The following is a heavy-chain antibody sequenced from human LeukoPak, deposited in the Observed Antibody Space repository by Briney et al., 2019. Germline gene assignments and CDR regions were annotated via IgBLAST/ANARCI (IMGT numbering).Heavy chain of an antibody. V-gene: IGHV1-2*02. D-gene: IGHD3-3*01. CDR3: ARGLDIRFLEWLSQDGDLDY. Sequence: GASVKVSCKASGYTFTGYYMHWVRQAPGQGLEWMGWINPNSGGTNYAQKFQGRVTMTRDTSISTAYMELSRLRSEDTAVYYCARGLDIRFLEWLSQDGDLDYWGQGTLVTVSS. CDR1: GYTFTGYY. CDR2: INPNSGGT. J-gene: IGHJ4*02.